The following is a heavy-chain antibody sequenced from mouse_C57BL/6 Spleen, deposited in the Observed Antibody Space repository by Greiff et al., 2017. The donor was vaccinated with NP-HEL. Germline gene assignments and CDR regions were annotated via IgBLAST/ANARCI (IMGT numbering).Heavy chain of an antibody. Sequence: QVQLQQSGAELVRPGTSVKVSCKASGYAFTNYLIEWVKQRPGQGLAWIGVINPGSGGTNYNEKFKGKATLTADKSSSTAYMQLSSLTSEDSAVYFCARSPYDYSWFAYWGQGTLVTVSA. D-gene: IGHD2-4*01. CDR1: GYAFTNYL. J-gene: IGHJ3*01. CDR2: INPGSGGT. CDR3: ARSPYDYSWFAY. V-gene: IGHV1-54*01.